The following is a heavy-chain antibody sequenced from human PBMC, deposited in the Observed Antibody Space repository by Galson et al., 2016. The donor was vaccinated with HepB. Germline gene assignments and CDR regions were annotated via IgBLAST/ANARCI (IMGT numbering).Heavy chain of an antibody. J-gene: IGHJ3*02. V-gene: IGHV3-11*03. CDR2: ISLSSSYT. CDR1: AFGFSSYA. D-gene: IGHD5-12*01. Sequence: SLRLSCAASAFGFSSYAMAWVRQAPGKGLEWVSYISLSSSYTNYADSVKGRFTISRDNAKNSVYLQMNSLRAEDTAVYYCARNRGYSGYDAFDIWGQGTMVTVSS. CDR3: ARNRGYSGYDAFDI.